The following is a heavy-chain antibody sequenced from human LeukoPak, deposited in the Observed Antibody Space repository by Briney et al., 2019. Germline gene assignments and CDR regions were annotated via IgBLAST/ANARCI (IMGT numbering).Heavy chain of an antibody. D-gene: IGHD3-3*01. CDR2: IIPIFGTA. V-gene: IGHV1-69*13. J-gene: IGHJ4*02. CDR1: GGTFSSYA. CDR3: ATGSITIFGVATRFDY. Sequence: SVKVSCKASGGTFSSYAISWVRQAPGQGLEWMGGIIPIFGTANYAQKFQGRVTITADESTSTAYMELSSLRSVDTAVYYCATGSITIFGVATRFDYWGQGTLVTVSS.